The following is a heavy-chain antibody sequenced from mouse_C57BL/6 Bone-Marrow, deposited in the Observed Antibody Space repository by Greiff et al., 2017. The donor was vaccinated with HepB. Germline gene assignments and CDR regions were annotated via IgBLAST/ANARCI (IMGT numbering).Heavy chain of an antibody. V-gene: IGHV1-80*01. CDR1: GYAFSSYW. CDR3: ARYLSYYGSSYAMDY. D-gene: IGHD1-1*01. J-gene: IGHJ4*01. Sequence: VQVVESGAELVKPGASVKISCKASGYAFSSYWMNWVKQRPGKGLEWIGQIYPGDGDTNYNGKFKGKATLTADKSSSTAYMQLSSLTSEDSAVYFCARYLSYYGSSYAMDYWGQGTSVTVSS. CDR2: IYPGDGDT.